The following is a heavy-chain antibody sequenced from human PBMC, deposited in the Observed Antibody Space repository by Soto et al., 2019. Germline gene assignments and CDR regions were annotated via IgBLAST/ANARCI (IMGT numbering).Heavy chain of an antibody. CDR3: ARTIEYSSSYDY. J-gene: IGHJ4*02. D-gene: IGHD6-6*01. CDR1: GGSISSSSYY. CDR2: IYYSGST. Sequence: QLQLQESGPGLVKPSETLSLTCTVSGGSISSSSYYWGWIRQPPGKGLEWIGSIYYSGSTYYNPSLKSRVTISVDTSKNQFSLKLSSVTAADTAVYYCARTIEYSSSYDYWGQGTLVTVSS. V-gene: IGHV4-39*01.